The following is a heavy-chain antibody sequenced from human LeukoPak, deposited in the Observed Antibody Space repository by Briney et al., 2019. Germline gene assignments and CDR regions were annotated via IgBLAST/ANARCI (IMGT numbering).Heavy chain of an antibody. J-gene: IGHJ6*03. CDR3: AKDTAWYTTHYYMDV. Sequence: PGGSLRLSCAASGFTFSGYGMQWVRQAPGKGPEWVAFIRYDGSNKYYADSVKGRFTISRDNSKNTLYLQMNSLRAEDTALYYCAKDTAWYTTHYYMDVWAKGPRSPSP. D-gene: IGHD2-8*01. CDR2: IRYDGSNK. V-gene: IGHV3-30*02. CDR1: GFTFSGYG.